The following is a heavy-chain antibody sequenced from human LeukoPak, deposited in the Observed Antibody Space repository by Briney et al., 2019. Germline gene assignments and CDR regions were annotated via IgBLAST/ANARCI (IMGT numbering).Heavy chain of an antibody. CDR2: ISWNSGSI. CDR3: ARDPGHPRNV. Sequence: PGGSLRLSCAASGFTFDDYAMHWVRRAPGKDLEWVSGISWNSGSIGYADSVKGRFTISRDNAKNSLYLQMNSLRAEDTAVYYCARDPGHPRNVWGQGSTVTVSS. V-gene: IGHV3-9*01. CDR1: GFTFDDYA. J-gene: IGHJ6*02.